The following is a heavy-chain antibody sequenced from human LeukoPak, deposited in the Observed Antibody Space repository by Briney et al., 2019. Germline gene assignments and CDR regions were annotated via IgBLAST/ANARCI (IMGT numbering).Heavy chain of an antibody. Sequence: GGSLRLSCAASRFTFSSYSMNWVRQAPGKGLEWVSPISSSSSYIYQADSVRGRFTISRDNAKNSLYLQMNSLRAEDTAVYYCARVKEASAFDIWGQGTMVTVSS. CDR3: ARVKEASAFDI. V-gene: IGHV3-21*01. CDR1: RFTFSSYS. CDR2: ISSSSSYI. D-gene: IGHD5-12*01. J-gene: IGHJ3*02.